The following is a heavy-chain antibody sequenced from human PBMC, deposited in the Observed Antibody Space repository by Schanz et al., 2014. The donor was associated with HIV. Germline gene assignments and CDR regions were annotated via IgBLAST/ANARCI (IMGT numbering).Heavy chain of an antibody. J-gene: IGHJ6*02. CDR1: RFTFSVYA. CDR3: AREDGWFGDIYYFGLDV. V-gene: IGHV3-21*01. Sequence: VQLLESGGGSVQPGGSLRLSCAASRFTFSVYAMNWVRQAPGKGLEWVSSIDSSSSYKYYADSVKGRFTISRDNAKNSLYLQMNTLRAEDTAVYYCAREDGWFGDIYYFGLDVWGRGTTVTVSS. CDR2: IDSSSSYK. D-gene: IGHD3-10*01.